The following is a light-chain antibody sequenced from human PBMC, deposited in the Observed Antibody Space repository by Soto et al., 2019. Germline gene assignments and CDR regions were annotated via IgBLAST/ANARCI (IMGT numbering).Light chain of an antibody. CDR3: QQYNSFTWT. J-gene: IGKJ1*01. Sequence: DIQMTQSPSTLSAYVGDRVTITCRASQSISSWLAWYQQKPGKAPKLLIYDASSLESGVPSRFSGSGSGTEFTLTISSLQPDDFAPYYCQQYNSFTWTFGQGTKVDIK. CDR2: DAS. V-gene: IGKV1-5*01. CDR1: QSISSW.